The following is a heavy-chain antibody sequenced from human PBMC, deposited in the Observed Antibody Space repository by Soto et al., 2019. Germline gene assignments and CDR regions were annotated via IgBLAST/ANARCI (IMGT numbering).Heavy chain of an antibody. J-gene: IGHJ4*02. V-gene: IGHV4-31*03. D-gene: IGHD3-10*01. CDR1: GGSISSGGYY. Sequence: TLSLTCTVSGGSISSGGYYWSWIRQHPGKGLEWIGYIYYSGSTYYNPSLKSRVTISVDTSKNQFSLKLSSVTAADTAVYYCARGIYGSGSYLAYWGQGTLVTVSS. CDR3: ARGIYGSGSYLAY. CDR2: IYYSGST.